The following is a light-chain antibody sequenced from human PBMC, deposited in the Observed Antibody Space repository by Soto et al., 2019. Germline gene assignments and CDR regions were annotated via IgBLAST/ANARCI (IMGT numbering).Light chain of an antibody. V-gene: IGKV3-15*01. CDR1: QSVSSN. Sequence: EIVLTQSRGTLSVSPGERATRSCRASQSVSSNLAWYQQKPGQPPRLLIYGASTRATGIPARFSGSGSGTEFTLTISSLQSEDFAVYYCQQYNNWPPWTFGQGTKVDIK. CDR3: QQYNNWPPWT. CDR2: GAS. J-gene: IGKJ1*01.